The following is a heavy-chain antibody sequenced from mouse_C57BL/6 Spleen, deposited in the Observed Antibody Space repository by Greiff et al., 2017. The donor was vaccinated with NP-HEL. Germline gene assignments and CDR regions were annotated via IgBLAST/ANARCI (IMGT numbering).Heavy chain of an antibody. CDR3: AREDDYDDGDWYFDV. D-gene: IGHD2-4*01. CDR1: GYSITSGYY. J-gene: IGHJ1*03. V-gene: IGHV3-6*01. CDR2: ISYDGSN. Sequence: EVQLQESGPGLVKPSQSLSLTCSVTGYSITSGYYWNWIRQFPGNKLEWMGYISYDGSNNYNPSLKNRISITRDTSKNQFFLKLNSVTTEDTATYYCAREDDYDDGDWYFDVWGTGTTVTVSS.